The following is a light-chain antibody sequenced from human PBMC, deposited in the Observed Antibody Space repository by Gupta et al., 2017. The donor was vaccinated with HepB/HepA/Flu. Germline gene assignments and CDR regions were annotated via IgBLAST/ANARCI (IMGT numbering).Light chain of an antibody. CDR3: QDRSNWPWT. CDR1: QSVSSY. CDR2: DAS. Sequence: EIVFTQSPATLSLSPGERATLSCRASQSVSSYLAWYQQKPGQAPRLLIYDASNRATGIPARFSGSGSGTEFTLTISSLEPEDFAVYYCQDRSNWPWTFGQGTKVEIK. V-gene: IGKV3-11*01. J-gene: IGKJ1*01.